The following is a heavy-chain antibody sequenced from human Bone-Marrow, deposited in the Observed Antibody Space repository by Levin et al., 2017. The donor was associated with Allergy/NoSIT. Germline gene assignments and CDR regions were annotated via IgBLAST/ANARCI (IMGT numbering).Heavy chain of an antibody. J-gene: IGHJ4*02. D-gene: IGHD3-10*01. CDR3: AKTTGLHCYGSGSYSDY. CDR1: RVTFSSYA. CDR2: ISGSGGST. V-gene: IGHV3-23*01. Sequence: SCAASRVTFSSYAMNWVRQAPGKGLEWVSGISGSGGSTYYADSVKGRFTISRDNSKRTLYLQMNSLRAEDTAVYYCAKTTGLHCYGSGSYSDYWGQGTLVTVSS.